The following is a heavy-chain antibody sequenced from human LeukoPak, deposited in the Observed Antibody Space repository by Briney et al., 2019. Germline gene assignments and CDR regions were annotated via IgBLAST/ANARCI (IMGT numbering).Heavy chain of an antibody. J-gene: IGHJ4*02. CDR2: ISGSGGAT. CDR1: GLTFSSYP. Sequence: PGGSLTLSCAPSGLTFSSYPMNWVRQAPGKGMEWVSDISGSGGATFYGDSVQGRFTISRDNSRGTLYLQMNSLTAGDTAVYYCGKYLQATVGANDYWGQGTLVTVSS. CDR3: GKYLQATVGANDY. V-gene: IGHV3-23*01. D-gene: IGHD1-26*01.